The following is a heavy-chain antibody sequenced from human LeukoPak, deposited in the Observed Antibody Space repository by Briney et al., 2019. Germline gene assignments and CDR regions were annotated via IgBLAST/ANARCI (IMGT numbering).Heavy chain of an antibody. CDR2: ISRNGAHP. CDR3: TTPGDSGWYNH. V-gene: IGHV3-23*01. Sequence: ETLSLTCTVSGDSVSSSSYYWDWIRQPPGKGLEWVSVISRNGAHPYYIDSVRDRFTVSRDNSKNIMYLQMNSLRAEDAALYYCTTPGDSGWYNHWGQGTLVTVSS. D-gene: IGHD6-19*01. CDR1: GDSVSSSSYY. J-gene: IGHJ4*02.